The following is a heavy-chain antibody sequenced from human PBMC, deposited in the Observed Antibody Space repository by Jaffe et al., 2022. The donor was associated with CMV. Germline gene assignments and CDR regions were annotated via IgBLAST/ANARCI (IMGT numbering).Heavy chain of an antibody. Sequence: EVQLVESGGGLVQPGGSLRLSCAASGFTFSDHYMDWVRQAPGKGLEWVGRTRNKANSYTTEYAASVKGRFTISRDDSKNSLYLQMNSLKTEDTAVYYCARETYYYDSSGYYYSRYFDLWGRGTLVTVSS. J-gene: IGHJ2*01. V-gene: IGHV3-72*01. CDR2: TRNKANSYTT. CDR3: ARETYYYDSSGYYYSRYFDL. D-gene: IGHD3-22*01. CDR1: GFTFSDHY.